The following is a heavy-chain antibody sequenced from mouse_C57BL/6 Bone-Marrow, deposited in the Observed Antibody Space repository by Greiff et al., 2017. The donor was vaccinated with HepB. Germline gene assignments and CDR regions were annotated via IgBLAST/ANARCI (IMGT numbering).Heavy chain of an antibody. J-gene: IGHJ4*01. CDR3: ARGPYYYGSALYAMDY. CDR1: GFTFSDYY. CDR2: INYDGSST. D-gene: IGHD1-1*01. Sequence: EVMLVESEGGLVQPGSSMKLSCTASGFTFSDYYMAWVRQVPEKGLEWVAYINYDGSSTYYLDSLKSRFIISRDNAKNILYLQMSSLKSEDTATYYCARGPYYYGSALYAMDYWGQGTSVTVSS. V-gene: IGHV5-16*01.